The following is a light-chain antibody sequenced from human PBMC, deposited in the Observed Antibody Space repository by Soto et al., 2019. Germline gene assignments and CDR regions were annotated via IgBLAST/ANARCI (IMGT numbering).Light chain of an antibody. Sequence: QSALTQPPSASGSPGQSVTISCTGTSSDVGGHNYVSWYQQHPGRAPKLIIYEVTKRPSGVPDRFSGSKSGNTASLTVSGLQAEDEAEYYCTSYAGRNNFVVFGGGTKLTVL. V-gene: IGLV2-8*01. CDR3: TSYAGRNNFVV. CDR2: EVT. J-gene: IGLJ2*01. CDR1: SSDVGGHNY.